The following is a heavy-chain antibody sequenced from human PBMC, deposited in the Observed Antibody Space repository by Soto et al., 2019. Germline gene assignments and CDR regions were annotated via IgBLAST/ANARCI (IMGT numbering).Heavy chain of an antibody. V-gene: IGHV2-26*01. CDR3: ARIRGYNYDTLTYWFDP. CDR1: GFSLSNARMG. J-gene: IGHJ5*02. D-gene: IGHD3-9*01. CDR2: IFSNDEK. Sequence: QVTLKESGPVLVKTTETLTLTCTVSGFSLSNARMGVSWIRQPPGKALEWLAHIFSNDEKSYSTSLKSRLTITKDPSKSQVVLTTTNMDPVDTATYYCARIRGYNYDTLTYWFDPWGQGTLVTVSS.